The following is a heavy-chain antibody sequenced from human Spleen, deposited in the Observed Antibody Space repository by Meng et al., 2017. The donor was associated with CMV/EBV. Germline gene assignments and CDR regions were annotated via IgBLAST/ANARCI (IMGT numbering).Heavy chain of an antibody. CDR3: ARETRENHWKLIYY. D-gene: IGHD4-23*01. Sequence: ASGFTFSSYAMHWVRQAPGKGLEWVAVISYDGSNKYYADSVKGRFTISRDNSKNTLYLQMNSLRAEDTAVYYCARETRENHWKLIYYWGQGTLVTVSS. CDR1: GFTFSSYA. CDR2: ISYDGSNK. V-gene: IGHV3-30*04. J-gene: IGHJ4*02.